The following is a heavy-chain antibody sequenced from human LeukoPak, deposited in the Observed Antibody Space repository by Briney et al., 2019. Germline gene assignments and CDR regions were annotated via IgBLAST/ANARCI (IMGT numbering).Heavy chain of an antibody. V-gene: IGHV4-31*03. J-gene: IGHJ6*02. D-gene: IGHD5-12*01. CDR1: GGSLSSGGYY. Sequence: SQTLSLTCTVSGGSLSSGGYYWSWIRQHPGTGLKWIGYIHHSGSTFYNPSLKSRVTISVDTSKNQFSLKLCSVTAADTAVYYCASSEATTTPPPYGMDVWGQGTTVTVSS. CDR3: ASSEATTTPPPYGMDV. CDR2: IHHSGST.